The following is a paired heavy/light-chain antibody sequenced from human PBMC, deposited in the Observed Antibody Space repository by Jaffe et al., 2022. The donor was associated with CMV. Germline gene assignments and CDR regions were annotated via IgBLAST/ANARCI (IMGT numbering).Light chain of an antibody. CDR2: ASS. CDR3: QHYRPSPPVYT. V-gene: IGKV3-20*01. CDR1: QSVSNSY. Sequence: EIVVTQSPGTLSLSPGDRATLSCRASQSVSNSYVAWYQQKPGQAPRLLIYASSGRATGTPDRFSGSRSGTDFALTISRLEPEDFAIYFCQHYRPSPPVYTFGQGTKLEIK. J-gene: IGKJ2*01.
Heavy chain of an antibody. J-gene: IGHJ6*02. V-gene: IGHV5-51*01. CDR3: VRVVSGFDV. D-gene: IGHD2-15*01. Sequence: EVQLVQSGAEVKKPGESLKISCKASGYTFTYNWIGWVRQMPGKGLEWMGIIHPDDSETRYSPSFQGQVTISADKSINTAYVQWSSLKASDTAIYYCVRVVSGFDVWGQGTKVTVFS. CDR1: GYTFTYNW. CDR2: IHPDDSET.